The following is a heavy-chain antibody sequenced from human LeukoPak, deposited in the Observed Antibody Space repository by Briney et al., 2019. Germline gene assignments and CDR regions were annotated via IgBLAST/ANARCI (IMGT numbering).Heavy chain of an antibody. V-gene: IGHV4-38-2*01. Sequence: GSLRLSCAASGFTFSTYAMSWIRQPPGKGLEWIGSIYYSGSTYYNPSLKSRVTISVDTSKNQFSLKLSSVTAADTAVYYCARTGAATGPFDYWGQGTLVTVSS. CDR3: ARTGAATGPFDY. CDR1: GFTFSTYA. D-gene: IGHD2-15*01. J-gene: IGHJ4*02. CDR2: IYYSGST.